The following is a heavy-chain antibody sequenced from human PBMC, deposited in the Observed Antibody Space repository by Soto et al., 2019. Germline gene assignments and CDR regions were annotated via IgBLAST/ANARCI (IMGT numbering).Heavy chain of an antibody. Sequence: PGGSLRLSCAASGFTFSDFWMTWVRQAPGKGLEWMANMHQDGNQKNYVPSVKGRFSISRDNAKNSLYLQINSLRAEDTAVYYCARQHSGSYDFDFWGQGTPVTVSS. CDR3: ARQHSGSYDFDF. CDR1: GFTFSDFW. V-gene: IGHV3-7*05. D-gene: IGHD1-26*01. J-gene: IGHJ4*02. CDR2: MHQDGNQK.